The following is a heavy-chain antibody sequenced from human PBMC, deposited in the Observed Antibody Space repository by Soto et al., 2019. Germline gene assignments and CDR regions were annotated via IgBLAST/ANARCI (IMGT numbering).Heavy chain of an antibody. J-gene: IGHJ3*02. D-gene: IGHD3-22*01. Sequence: GESLKISCKGSGYSFTSYWISWVRQMPGKGLEWMGRIDPSDSYTNYSPSFQGHVTISADKSISTAYLQWSSLKASDTAMYYCARLSVDSSGLNWGHAFDIWGQGTMVTVSS. CDR3: ARLSVDSSGLNWGHAFDI. CDR1: GYSFTSYW. V-gene: IGHV5-10-1*01. CDR2: IDPSDSYT.